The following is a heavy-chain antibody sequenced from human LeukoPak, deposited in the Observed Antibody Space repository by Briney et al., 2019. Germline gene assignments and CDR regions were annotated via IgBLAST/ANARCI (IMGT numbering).Heavy chain of an antibody. CDR3: ARGPVTRGKFDY. CDR1: GGSISSSSYY. J-gene: IGHJ4*02. V-gene: IGHV4-39*07. D-gene: IGHD2-21*02. CDR2: INHSGST. Sequence: PSETLSLTCTVSGGSISSSSYYWGWIRQPPGKGLEWIGEINHSGSTNYNPSLKSRVTISVDTSKNQFSLKLSSVTAADTAVYYCARGPVTRGKFDYWGQGTLVTVSS.